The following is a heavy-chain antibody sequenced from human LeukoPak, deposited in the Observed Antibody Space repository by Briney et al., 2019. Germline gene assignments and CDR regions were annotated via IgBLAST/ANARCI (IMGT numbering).Heavy chain of an antibody. CDR2: IYYSGST. V-gene: IGHV4-59*01. CDR3: AVTYYYDSSGYYFDY. CDR1: GGSISSYY. J-gene: IGHJ4*02. Sequence: PSETLSLTCTVSGGSISSYYWSWIRQPPGKGLEWIGYIYYSGSTNYNPSLKSRVTISVDTSKNQFSLKLSSVTAVDTAVYHCAVTYYYDSSGYYFDYWGQGTLVTVSS. D-gene: IGHD3-22*01.